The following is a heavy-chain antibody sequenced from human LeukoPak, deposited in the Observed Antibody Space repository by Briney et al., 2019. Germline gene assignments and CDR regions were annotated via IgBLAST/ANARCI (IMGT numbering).Heavy chain of an antibody. D-gene: IGHD4-17*01. Sequence: GGSLRLSCAASGFTFSRYWMSWVRQAPGKGLECVANIKHDGSETFYVDSVKGRFTISGDNAKNSLYVQMNSLRAEDTAVYYCARGDDYGDYKHDYFDYWGQGTLVTVSS. V-gene: IGHV3-7*01. J-gene: IGHJ4*02. CDR2: IKHDGSET. CDR1: GFTFSRYW. CDR3: ARGDDYGDYKHDYFDY.